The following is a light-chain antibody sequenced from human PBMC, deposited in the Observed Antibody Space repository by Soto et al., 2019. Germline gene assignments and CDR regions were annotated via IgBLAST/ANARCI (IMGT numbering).Light chain of an antibody. CDR3: QQYNNWPRIT. J-gene: IGKJ5*01. CDR1: QSVSSN. Sequence: EIAITQSPATLSVSPWERATLSCRASQSVSSNLAWYQQKPGQAPRLLIYGASTRATGIPARFSGSGSGTEFTLTISSLQSEDFAVYYCQQYNNWPRITFGQGTRLEIK. V-gene: IGKV3-15*01. CDR2: GAS.